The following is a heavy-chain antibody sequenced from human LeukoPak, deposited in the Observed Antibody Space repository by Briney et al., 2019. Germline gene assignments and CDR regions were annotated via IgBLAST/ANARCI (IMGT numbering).Heavy chain of an antibody. V-gene: IGHV4-30-4*01. D-gene: IGHD2-2*01. Sequence: PSETLSLTCTVSGGSISSGDYYWSWIRQPPGKGLEWIAYISHSGGTYYNPSLKSRVTISVDTSKNQFSLKLSSVTAVDTAVYYCARVNKVAVPAHYGMDVWGQGTTVTVSS. CDR2: ISHSGGT. J-gene: IGHJ6*02. CDR1: GGSISSGDYY. CDR3: ARVNKVAVPAHYGMDV.